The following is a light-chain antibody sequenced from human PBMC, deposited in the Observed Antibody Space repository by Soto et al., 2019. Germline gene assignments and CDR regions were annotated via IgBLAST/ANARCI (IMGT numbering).Light chain of an antibody. CDR3: CSYAGRSTVI. V-gene: IGLV2-23*01. CDR1: SGDIGTYNL. CDR2: EGN. J-gene: IGLJ2*01. Sequence: QSVLTQPASVSGSPGQSITISCTGTSGDIGTYNLVSWYQQHPGRAPKLIIFEGNKRPSGVSNRFSASKSGNTASLAVSGRQAVDEADYHCCSYAGRSTVICGGGAQLTVL.